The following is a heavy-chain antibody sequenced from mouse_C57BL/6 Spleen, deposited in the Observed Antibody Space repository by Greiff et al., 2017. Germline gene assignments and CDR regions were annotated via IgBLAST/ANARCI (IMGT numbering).Heavy chain of an antibody. CDR2: IRLKSDNYAT. CDR3: TVYGNYETY. J-gene: IGHJ3*01. D-gene: IGHD2-1*01. CDR1: GFTFSNYW. V-gene: IGHV6-3*01. Sequence: EVQGVESGGGLVQPGGSMKLSCVASGFTFSNYWMNWVRQSPEKGLEWVAQIRLKSDNYATHYAESVKGRFTISRDDSKSSVYLQMNNLRAEDTGIYYCTVYGNYETYWGQGTLVTVSA.